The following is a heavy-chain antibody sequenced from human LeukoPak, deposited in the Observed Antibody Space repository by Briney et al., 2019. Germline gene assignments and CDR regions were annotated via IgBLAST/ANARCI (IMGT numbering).Heavy chain of an antibody. J-gene: IGHJ4*02. CDR3: ARDGFGTGSN. D-gene: IGHD3-16*01. V-gene: IGHV3-7*03. CDR2: IKQDGSEK. Sequence: GGSLRLSCAASGFTFSSYAMDWVRQAPGKGLEWVANIKQDGSEKNYVDSVKGRFIISRDNAKNSLYLQMNTLRADDTAVYYCARDGFGTGSNWGRGTLVTVSS. CDR1: GFTFSSYA.